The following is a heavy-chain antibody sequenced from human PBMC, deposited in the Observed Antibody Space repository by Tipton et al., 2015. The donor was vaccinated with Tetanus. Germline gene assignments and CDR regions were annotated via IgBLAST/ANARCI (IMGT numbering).Heavy chain of an antibody. CDR3: ARVWGRGQLVTKPNWYFDL. CDR1: GGSMSNNY. D-gene: IGHD6-6*01. Sequence: TLSLTCTVSGGSMSNNYWSWIRRPPGKGLEWIAYIFHSGSTNYSPSLKSRVAISMDTSKNQISLKLSSVTAADTAVYYCARVWGRGQLVTKPNWYFDLWGRGTLVTVSS. CDR2: IFHSGST. J-gene: IGHJ2*01. V-gene: IGHV4-59*01.